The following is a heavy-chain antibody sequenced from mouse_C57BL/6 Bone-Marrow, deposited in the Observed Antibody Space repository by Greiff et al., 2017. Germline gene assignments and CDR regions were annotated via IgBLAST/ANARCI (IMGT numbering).Heavy chain of an antibody. Sequence: EVKLMESGPGLVKPSQSLSLTCSVTGYSITSGYYWNWIRQFPGNKLEWMGYISYDGSNNYNPSLKNRISITRDTSKNQFFLKLNSVTTEDTATYYCARRWVYAMDYWGQGTSVTVSS. CDR3: ARRWVYAMDY. D-gene: IGHD2-3*01. CDR1: GYSITSGYY. J-gene: IGHJ4*01. V-gene: IGHV3-6*01. CDR2: ISYDGSN.